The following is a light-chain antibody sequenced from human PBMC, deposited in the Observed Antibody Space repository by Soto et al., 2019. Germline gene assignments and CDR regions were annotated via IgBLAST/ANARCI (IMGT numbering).Light chain of an antibody. CDR2: DAY. Sequence: DIQMTQSPSTLSASVGDRVTITCRASQSISSWLAWYQQKPGKAPKLLIYDAYSLERGVPSRFSGTGSGTEFTLSIDSLQPDDFATYYCQQYNSYSFGQGTKVDIK. J-gene: IGKJ1*01. CDR3: QQYNSYS. CDR1: QSISSW. V-gene: IGKV1-5*01.